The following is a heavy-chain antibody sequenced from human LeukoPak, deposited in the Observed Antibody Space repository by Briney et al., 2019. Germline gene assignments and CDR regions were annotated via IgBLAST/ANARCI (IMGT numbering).Heavy chain of an antibody. D-gene: IGHD3-22*01. CDR3: ARLVQGRSGYFDAFDS. Sequence: PSETLSLMRAVSGGSIISGCYGWSWLRRPPGKGLEWFGDIYHCGRHYYNHSLKRRVTISVDRYKNQFYLKLSSVAAADSAVYYCARLVQGRSGYFDAFDSWGQGRMVAVSS. V-gene: IGHV4-30-2*01. CDR1: GGSIISGCYG. CDR2: IYHCGRH. J-gene: IGHJ3*02.